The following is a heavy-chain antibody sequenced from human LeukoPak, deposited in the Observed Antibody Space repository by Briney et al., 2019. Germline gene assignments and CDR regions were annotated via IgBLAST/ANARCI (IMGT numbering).Heavy chain of an antibody. Sequence: SETLSLTCTVSGDSISNFYWSWIRQPAGKGLEWIGRIYTSGSTNYNPSLKSRVTISVDTSKNQFSLKLSSVTAADTAVYYCGRAYGDYYFDYWGQGTLVTVSS. CDR1: GDSISNFY. CDR2: IYTSGST. J-gene: IGHJ4*02. V-gene: IGHV4-4*07. CDR3: GRAYGDYYFDY. D-gene: IGHD4-17*01.